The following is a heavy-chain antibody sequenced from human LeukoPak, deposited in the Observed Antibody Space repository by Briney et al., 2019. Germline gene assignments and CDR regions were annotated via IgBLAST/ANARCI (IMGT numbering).Heavy chain of an antibody. V-gene: IGHV3-30*02. CDR1: GFTLGSYG. CDR3: AKGPYYYDSSGPTTSFDY. D-gene: IGHD3-22*01. J-gene: IGHJ4*02. Sequence: GGSLRLSCAASGFTLGSYGMHWVRQAPGKGLERVAFIRYDGSNKYYGDSVKGRFTISRDNSKNTLYLQMNSLRAEDTAVYYCAKGPYYYDSSGPTTSFDYWGQGTLVTVSS. CDR2: IRYDGSNK.